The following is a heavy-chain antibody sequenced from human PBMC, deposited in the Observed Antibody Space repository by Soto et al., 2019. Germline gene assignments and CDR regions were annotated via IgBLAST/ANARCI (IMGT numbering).Heavy chain of an antibody. Sequence: PSETLSLTCTVSGGSISSSSHYWGWIRQPPGKGLEWIGSIYYSGSTYYNPSLKSRVTISVDTSKNQFSLKLSSVTAADTAVYYCARVSYSYYPRYHYYRLAVRGQGTTVPVSS. CDR2: IYYSGST. V-gene: IGHV4-39*02. J-gene: IGHJ6*02. D-gene: IGHD1-26*01. CDR3: ARVSYSYYPRYHYYRLAV. CDR1: GGSISSSSHY.